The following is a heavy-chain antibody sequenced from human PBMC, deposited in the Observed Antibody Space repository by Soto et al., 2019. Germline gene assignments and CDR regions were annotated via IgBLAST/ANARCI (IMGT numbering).Heavy chain of an antibody. CDR3: ASAGYGMDV. V-gene: IGHV5-10-1*01. J-gene: IGHJ6*01. CDR2: IDPICTYT. Sequence: GESLKISCKGSGYSFTSYSIIRVRQMPGRGLVWMGRIDPICTYTNYSPSFQRHVTISADKSISTAYLQWSSLKASDTAMYYCASAGYGMDVWGQGTTVTVS. CDR1: GYSFTSYS.